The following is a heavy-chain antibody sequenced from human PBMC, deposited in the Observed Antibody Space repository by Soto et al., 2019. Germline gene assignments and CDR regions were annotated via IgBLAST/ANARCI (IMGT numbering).Heavy chain of an antibody. Sequence: ASVKVSCKSSGYTFSGNYIHWVRQAPGQGLEWMGWINPNRDSTNYAAKLQGRVTVTRDTSTSTAYMELSRLTSDDTAVYYCARERGSEYFYYGLDVWGQGTTVTVSS. CDR3: ARERGSEYFYYGLDV. D-gene: IGHD3-9*01. V-gene: IGHV1-2*02. CDR2: INPNRDST. J-gene: IGHJ6*02. CDR1: GYTFSGNY.